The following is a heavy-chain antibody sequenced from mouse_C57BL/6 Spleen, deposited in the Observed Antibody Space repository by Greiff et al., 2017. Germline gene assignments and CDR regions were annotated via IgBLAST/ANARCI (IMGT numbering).Heavy chain of an antibody. CDR1: GYTFTSYW. Sequence: QVQLKQPGAELVKPGASVKVSCKASGYTFTSYWMHWVKQRPGQGLEWIGRIHPSDSDTNYKQKFKGKATLTVAKSSSTAYMQLSSLTSEDSAVFYCAMDSLFDYWGQGTTLTVSS. V-gene: IGHV1-74*01. CDR2: IHPSDSDT. D-gene: IGHD6-2*01. J-gene: IGHJ2*01. CDR3: AMDSLFDY.